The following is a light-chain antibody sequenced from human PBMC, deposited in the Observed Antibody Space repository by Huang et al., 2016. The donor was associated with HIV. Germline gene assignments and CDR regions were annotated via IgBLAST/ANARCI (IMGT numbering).Light chain of an antibody. CDR1: QSITNH. Sequence: IVLTQSPATLSWSLGERVTLSCRASQSITNHLAWYQQRPGQAPRLLIYDASTRVAGVPARFSGSGSGTDFTLTISSLEPEDFALYYCQQHDSWLTFGGGTKVEV. CDR3: QQHDSWLT. J-gene: IGKJ4*01. CDR2: DAS. V-gene: IGKV3-11*01.